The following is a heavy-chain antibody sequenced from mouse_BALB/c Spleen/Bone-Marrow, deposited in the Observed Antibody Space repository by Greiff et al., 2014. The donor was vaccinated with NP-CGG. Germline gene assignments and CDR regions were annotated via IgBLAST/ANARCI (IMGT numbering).Heavy chain of an antibody. CDR3: ARAAYDPYAMDY. Sequence: VQLQQSGAEPVKPGASVKLSCKASGYTFTSYYMYWVKQRPGQGLEWIGEINPNNDGTNFNEKFKSKATLTVDKSSSTAYMQLSSLTSEDSAVYYCARAAYDPYAMDYWGLGTSVTVSS. V-gene: IGHV1S81*02. CDR2: INPNNDGT. J-gene: IGHJ4*01. D-gene: IGHD2-3*01. CDR1: GYTFTSYY.